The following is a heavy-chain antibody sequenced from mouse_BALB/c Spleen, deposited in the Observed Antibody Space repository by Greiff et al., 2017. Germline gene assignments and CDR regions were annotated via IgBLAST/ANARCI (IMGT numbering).Heavy chain of an antibody. D-gene: IGHD1-1*01. V-gene: IGHV1-12*01. CDR2: IYPGNGDT. Sequence: QVQLQQSGAELVKPGASVKMSCKASGYTFTSYNMHWVKQTPGQGLEWIGAIYPGNGDTSYNQKFKGKATLTADKSSSTAYMQLSSLTSEDSAVYYCAREGLLLPSFDYWGQGTTLTVSS. CDR1: GYTFTSYN. J-gene: IGHJ2*01. CDR3: AREGLLLPSFDY.